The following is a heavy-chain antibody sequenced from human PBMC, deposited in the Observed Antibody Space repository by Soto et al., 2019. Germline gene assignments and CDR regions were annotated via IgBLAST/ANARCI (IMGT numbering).Heavy chain of an antibody. CDR1: GYSFTSYW. V-gene: IGHV5-51*01. J-gene: IGHJ4*02. Sequence: GEALRTSFKGSGYSFTSYWIGWVPQMPVRGLEWMGIIYPGNSDTRYSPSFQGQVTISADKSISTAYLQWSSLKASDTAMYYCATALAAMVPFDYWGQRPLVTVSS. CDR3: ATALAAMVPFDY. CDR2: IYPGNSDT. D-gene: IGHD5-18*01.